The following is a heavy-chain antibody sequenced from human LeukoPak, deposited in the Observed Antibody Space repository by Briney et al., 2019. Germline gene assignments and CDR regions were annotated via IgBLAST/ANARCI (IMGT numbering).Heavy chain of an antibody. CDR3: AREKIGTGTVLGKDYYYMDV. J-gene: IGHJ6*03. CDR2: IYHVGST. CDR1: DYSITTGYY. D-gene: IGHD3-16*01. Sequence: SETLSLTCSVSDYSITTGYYWGWIRQSPGKGLEWIGNIYHVGSTYYNPTLRSRVTISVDTSNNQFSLKLSSVTAADTAMYYCAREKIGTGTVLGKDYYYMDVWGKGTTVTVSS. V-gene: IGHV4-38-2*02.